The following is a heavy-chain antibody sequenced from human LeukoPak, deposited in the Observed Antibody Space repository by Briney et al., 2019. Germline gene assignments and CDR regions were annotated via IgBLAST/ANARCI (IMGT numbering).Heavy chain of an antibody. J-gene: IGHJ6*03. CDR1: GGSFSGYY. Sequence: SETLSLTCAVYGGSFSGYYWSWIRQPPGKGLEWIGYIYYSGSTNYNPSLKSRVTISVDTSKNQFSLKLSSVTAADTAVYYCARESYFWSGLPYYYYMDVWGKGTTVTVSS. D-gene: IGHD3-3*01. CDR3: ARESYFWSGLPYYYYMDV. V-gene: IGHV4-59*01. CDR2: IYYSGST.